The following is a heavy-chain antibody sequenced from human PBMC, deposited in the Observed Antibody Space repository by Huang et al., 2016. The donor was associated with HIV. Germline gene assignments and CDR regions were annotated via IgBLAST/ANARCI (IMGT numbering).Heavy chain of an antibody. J-gene: IGHJ5*02. Sequence: QVQLVQSGAEVKKPGASVKVSCKASGYTFTTYPIHWVRQAPGQRLEWMGWINAGNGKTKYSQKFQCRVTITSDTSASTAYMELSSLRSEDTAVYYCARGPPPRWFDPWGQGTLVTVSS. CDR1: GYTFTTYP. CDR3: ARGPPPRWFDP. CDR2: INAGNGKT. V-gene: IGHV1-3*01.